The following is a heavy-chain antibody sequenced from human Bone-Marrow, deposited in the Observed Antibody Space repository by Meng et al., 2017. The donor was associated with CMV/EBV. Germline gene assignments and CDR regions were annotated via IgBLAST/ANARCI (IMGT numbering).Heavy chain of an antibody. J-gene: IGHJ5*02. CDR1: GFNSSTYW. V-gene: IGHV3-7*03. CDR2: INQDGRAK. Sequence: GESLKISCAASGFNSSTYWMSWVRQAPGKGPEWVANINQDGRAKYHVGSLQGRFTISRDNAQNSLYLQMDNLRAEDTAVYYCARDPRNKGFDPWGQGTLVTVSS. CDR3: ARDPRNKGFDP.